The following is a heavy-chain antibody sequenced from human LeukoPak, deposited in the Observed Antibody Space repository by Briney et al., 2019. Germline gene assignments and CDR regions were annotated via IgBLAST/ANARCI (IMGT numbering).Heavy chain of an antibody. CDR2: IYPDDSAT. V-gene: IGHV5-51*01. J-gene: IGHJ6*03. D-gene: IGHD2-8*01. Sequence: GESLKISCKGSEYTFTNYWIGWVRQMPGNGLEWMGIIYPDDSATRYSPSFQGQVTISADKSISTAYLQWSSLMASDTAMYYCARHAECTNGVCAMDVWGKGTTVTVSS. CDR3: ARHAECTNGVCAMDV. CDR1: EYTFTNYW.